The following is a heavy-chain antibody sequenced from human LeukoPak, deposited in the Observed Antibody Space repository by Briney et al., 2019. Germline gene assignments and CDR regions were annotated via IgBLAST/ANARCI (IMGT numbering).Heavy chain of an antibody. CDR3: ARDFTHYDILTGSYYYYYYMDV. J-gene: IGHJ6*03. CDR1: GYTFTGYY. D-gene: IGHD3-9*01. V-gene: IGHV1-2*02. CDR2: INPNSGGT. Sequence: ASVKVSCKASGYTFTGYYMHWVRQAPGQGLEWMGWINPNSGGTNYAQKFQGRVTMTRDTSISIAYMELSRLRSDDTAVYYCARDFTHYDILTGSYYYYYYMDVWGKGTTVTVSS.